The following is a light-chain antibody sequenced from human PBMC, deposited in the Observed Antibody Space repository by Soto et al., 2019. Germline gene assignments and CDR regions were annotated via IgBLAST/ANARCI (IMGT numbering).Light chain of an antibody. V-gene: IGKV3-20*01. CDR1: QSVGNNF. CDR3: HQYASSPLT. Sequence: EIVLTQSPGTLSLSPGERAALSCRASQSVGNNFLGWYQQKPGQSPRLLIYHASNRATGIPDRFSGTASGTDFTLIISRLEPEDFAEYYCHQYASSPLTFGGGTKVEIK. CDR2: HAS. J-gene: IGKJ4*01.